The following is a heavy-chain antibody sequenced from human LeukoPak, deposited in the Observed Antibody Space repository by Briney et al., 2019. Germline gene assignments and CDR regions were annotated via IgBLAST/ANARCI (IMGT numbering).Heavy chain of an antibody. D-gene: IGHD1-26*01. CDR2: ISWNSGSI. J-gene: IGHJ6*02. CDR3: AKDTVGASTTGYYGMDV. Sequence: PGRSLRLSCAASGFTFSSYGMHWVRQAPGKGLEWVSGISWNSGSIGYADSVKGRFTISRDNAKNSLYLQMNSLRAEDTALYYCAKDTVGASTTGYYGMDVWGQGTTVTVSS. V-gene: IGHV3-9*01. CDR1: GFTFSSYG.